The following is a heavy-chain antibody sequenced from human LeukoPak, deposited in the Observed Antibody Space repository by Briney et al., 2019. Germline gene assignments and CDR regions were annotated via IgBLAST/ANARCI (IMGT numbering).Heavy chain of an antibody. Sequence: SVKVSCKASGGTFSSYAISWVRQAPGQGLEWVGRIIPIFGTANYAQKFQGRVTITTDESTSTAYMELSSLRSEDTAAYYCARDSSSWTYFDYWGQGTLVTVSS. CDR3: ARDSSSWTYFDY. CDR2: IIPIFGTA. J-gene: IGHJ4*02. CDR1: GGTFSSYA. V-gene: IGHV1-69*05. D-gene: IGHD6-13*01.